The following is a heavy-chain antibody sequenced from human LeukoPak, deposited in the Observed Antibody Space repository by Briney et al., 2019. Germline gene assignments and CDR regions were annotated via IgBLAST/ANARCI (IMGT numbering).Heavy chain of an antibody. CDR2: INPNSGGT. V-gene: IGHV1-2*02. Sequence: ASVKVSCKASGYTFTGNYMHWVRQAPGQGLEWMGWINPNSGGTNYAQKFQGRVTMTRDTSISTAYMELSRLRSDDTAVYYCARDRYSSSWQTYNWFDPWGQGTLVSVSS. CDR1: GYTFTGNY. J-gene: IGHJ5*02. CDR3: ARDRYSSSWQTYNWFDP. D-gene: IGHD6-13*01.